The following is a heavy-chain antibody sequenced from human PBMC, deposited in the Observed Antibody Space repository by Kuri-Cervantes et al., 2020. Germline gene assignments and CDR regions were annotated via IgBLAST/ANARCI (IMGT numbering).Heavy chain of an antibody. CDR1: GYTFTSYG. D-gene: IGHD3-9*01. J-gene: IGHJ3*02. Sequence: ASVKVSCKASGYTFTSYGISWVRQAPGQGLEWMGWISAYNGNTNYAQKLQGRVIMTTDTSTSTAYMELRSLRSDDTAVYYCARVDRHYDILTGLLEAFDIWGQGTMVTVSS. CDR3: ARVDRHYDILTGLLEAFDI. V-gene: IGHV1-18*01. CDR2: ISAYNGNT.